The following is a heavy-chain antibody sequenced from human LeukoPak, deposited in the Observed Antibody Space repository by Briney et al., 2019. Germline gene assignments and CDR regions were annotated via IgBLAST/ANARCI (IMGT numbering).Heavy chain of an antibody. J-gene: IGHJ4*02. D-gene: IGHD6-13*01. CDR3: AKTETYSPHYFDY. Sequence: GASVKVSRKASGYIFSSYGINWVRQAPGQGLEWMGWINTITGISEYAQDFTGRFVFSLDTSVSTAYLQWSSLKASDTAMYYCAKTETYSPHYFDYWGQGTLVTVSS. V-gene: IGHV7-4-1*02. CDR1: GYIFSSYG. CDR2: INTITGIS.